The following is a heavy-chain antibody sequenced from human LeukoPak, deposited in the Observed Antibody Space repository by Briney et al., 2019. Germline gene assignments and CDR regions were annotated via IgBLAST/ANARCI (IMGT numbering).Heavy chain of an antibody. CDR3: AREDFVALYDNSGYYRFDP. V-gene: IGHV1-2*02. CDR1: GYTFTGYY. J-gene: IGHJ5*02. D-gene: IGHD3-22*01. CDR2: INPNSGGT. Sequence: ASVKVSCKASGYTFTGYYMHWVRQAPGQGLEWMGWINPNSGGTNYAQKFQGRVTMTRDTSISTAYMELSRLRSDDTAVYYCAREDFVALYDNSGYYRFDPWGQGTLVTVSS.